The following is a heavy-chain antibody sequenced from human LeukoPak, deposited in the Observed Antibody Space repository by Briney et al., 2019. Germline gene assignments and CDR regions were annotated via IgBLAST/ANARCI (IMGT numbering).Heavy chain of an antibody. CDR3: ARTLDCSSTSCYRGWYDY. CDR1: GGSISSYY. V-gene: IGHV4-59*01. Sequence: MPSQTLSLTCTVSGGSISSYYWSWIRQPPGKGLEWIGYIYYSGSTNYNPSLKSRVTISVDTSKNQFSLKLSSVTAADTAVYYCARTLDCSSTSCYRGWYDYWGQGTLVTVSS. CDR2: IYYSGST. J-gene: IGHJ4*02. D-gene: IGHD2-2*01.